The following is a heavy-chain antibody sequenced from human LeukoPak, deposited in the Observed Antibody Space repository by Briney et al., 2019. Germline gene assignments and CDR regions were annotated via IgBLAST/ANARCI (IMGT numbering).Heavy chain of an antibody. Sequence: PSGTLSLICGVSGGSISSTNWWTWVRQPPGKGLEWIGEVRLDGKTNYKPSLKSRVTMSVDTSKNHLSLNLSSVIAADTAVYHCARQRAFMGEWAFDIWGQGTVVAVSS. J-gene: IGHJ3*02. CDR2: VRLDGKT. V-gene: IGHV4-4*02. CDR1: GGSISSTNW. D-gene: IGHD3-3*02. CDR3: ARQRAFMGEWAFDI.